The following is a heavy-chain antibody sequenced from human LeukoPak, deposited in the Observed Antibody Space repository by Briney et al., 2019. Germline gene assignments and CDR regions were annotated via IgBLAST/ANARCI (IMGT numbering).Heavy chain of an antibody. J-gene: IGHJ4*02. CDR3: ARDGYNWNDLDY. Sequence: PSETLCLTCTVSGGSISSYYWSWIRQPPGKGLEWIGYIYYSGSTNYNPSLKSRVTISVDTSKNQFSLKLSSVTAADTAVYYCARDGYNWNDLDYWGQGTLVTVSS. D-gene: IGHD1-20*01. CDR1: GGSISSYY. V-gene: IGHV4-59*01. CDR2: IYYSGST.